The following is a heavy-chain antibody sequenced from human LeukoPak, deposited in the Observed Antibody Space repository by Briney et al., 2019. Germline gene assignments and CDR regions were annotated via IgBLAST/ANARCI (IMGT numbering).Heavy chain of an antibody. Sequence: SETLSLTCAVYGGSFSGYHWRWIRQPPGKGLEWIGEINHRGSTNYNPSLKSRVNISVDMSKNQFSLKLTSVTAADTAVYYCARGTLYSSSSHSDWFDPWGQGILVTVSS. V-gene: IGHV4-34*01. CDR1: GGSFSGYH. CDR2: INHRGST. D-gene: IGHD6-13*01. J-gene: IGHJ5*02. CDR3: ARGTLYSSSSHSDWFDP.